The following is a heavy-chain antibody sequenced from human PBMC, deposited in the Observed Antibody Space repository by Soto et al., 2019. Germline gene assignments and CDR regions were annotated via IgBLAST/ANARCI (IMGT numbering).Heavy chain of an antibody. Sequence: QVQLQESGPGLVKPSQTLSLTCTVSGGSISSGDYYWSWIRQPPGKGLEWIGYIYYSGSTYYTPSLKSRVTISVDTSKNQFSLKLSSVTAADTAVYYCARGGGGYAETKTYDYWGQGTLVTVSS. CDR1: GGSISSGDYY. J-gene: IGHJ4*02. V-gene: IGHV4-30-4*01. CDR3: ARGGGGYAETKTYDY. CDR2: IYYSGST. D-gene: IGHD5-12*01.